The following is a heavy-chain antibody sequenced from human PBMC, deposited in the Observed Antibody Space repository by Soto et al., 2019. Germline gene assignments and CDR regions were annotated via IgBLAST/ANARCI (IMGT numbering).Heavy chain of an antibody. Sequence: QVQLVQSGAEVKKPGASLKVSCKASGYTFTSYAMHWVRQAPGQRLEWMGWINADKGNAKYSQKFLGRVTLTRDTSATTVYMDLSSLTSEDTAVYYCARGGRWYAPALYYGMDVWGQGTTVTVSS. CDR2: INADKGNA. V-gene: IGHV1-3*01. J-gene: IGHJ6*02. D-gene: IGHD2-15*01. CDR1: GYTFTSYA. CDR3: ARGGRWYAPALYYGMDV.